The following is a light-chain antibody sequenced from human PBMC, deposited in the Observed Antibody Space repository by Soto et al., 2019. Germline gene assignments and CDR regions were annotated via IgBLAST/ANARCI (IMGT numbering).Light chain of an antibody. CDR3: AAWDDSLNAVV. Sequence: QSVLTQPPSASGTPGQRVTISCSGSSSNIGSNTVNWYQQVPGTAPKLLIYYNNQRPSGVPDRFSGSKSGTSASLAISGLRSEDEADYYCAAWDDSLNAVVFGGGTQLTVL. V-gene: IGLV1-44*01. CDR2: YNN. J-gene: IGLJ2*01. CDR1: SSNIGSNT.